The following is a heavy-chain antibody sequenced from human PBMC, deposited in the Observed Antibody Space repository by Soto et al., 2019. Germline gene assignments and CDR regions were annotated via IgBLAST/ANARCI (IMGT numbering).Heavy chain of an antibody. D-gene: IGHD6-19*01. Sequence: QVQLVQSGAEVKKPGASVKVSCKASGYTFTGYYMHWVRQAPGQGLEWMGWINPNRGGTNYAQKFQGGVTMARDTSISTAYMELSRLRSDDTAVYYCARGSPYSSGWYNWFDPWGQGTLVTVSS. V-gene: IGHV1-2*02. CDR1: GYTFTGYY. CDR2: INPNRGGT. J-gene: IGHJ5*02. CDR3: ARGSPYSSGWYNWFDP.